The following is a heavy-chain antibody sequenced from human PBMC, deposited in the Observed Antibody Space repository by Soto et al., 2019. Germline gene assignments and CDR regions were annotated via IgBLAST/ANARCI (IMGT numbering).Heavy chain of an antibody. CDR1: GFTVSNNY. D-gene: IGHD3-10*01. CDR2: IYSGGYT. J-gene: IGHJ4*02. CDR3: ATHPGGGGY. V-gene: IGHV3-53*01. Sequence: EVQLVESGGGLIQPGGSLRLSCAVSGFTVSNNYMSWVRQAPGKGLEGVSVIYSGGYTAYGDSVKGRFTISRDNSKNTLSPKRNARGPADTPVYYWATHPGGGGYWGQGTLVTVSS.